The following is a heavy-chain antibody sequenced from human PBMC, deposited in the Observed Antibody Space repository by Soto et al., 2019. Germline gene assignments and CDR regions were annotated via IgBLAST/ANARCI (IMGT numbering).Heavy chain of an antibody. J-gene: IGHJ4*02. CDR2: IYYGGTT. Sequence: QLQESGPGLVKPSGTLSLTCAVSRGSMTTGDWFSWVRQSPGKGLEWIGEIYYGGTTRYKPSRKSRVTVCLDKSKHQFFRELSSSTAADTAVYSCAKNAVGGFDWWGQGTLVTVSS. D-gene: IGHD1-26*01. CDR3: AKNAVGGFDW. V-gene: IGHV4-4*02. CDR1: RGSMTTGDW.